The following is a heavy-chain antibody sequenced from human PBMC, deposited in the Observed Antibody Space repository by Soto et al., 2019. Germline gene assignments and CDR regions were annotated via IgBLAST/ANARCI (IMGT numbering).Heavy chain of an antibody. CDR2: FDPEDGET. V-gene: IGHV1-24*01. D-gene: IGHD3-22*01. Sequence: ASVKVSCKVSGYTLTELSMHWVRQAPGKGLEWMGGFDPEDGETIYAQKFQGRVTMTEDTSTDTAYMELSSLRSEDTAVYYCATRDDSSGYYDYWGQGTLVTVSS. J-gene: IGHJ4*02. CDR1: GYTLTELS. CDR3: ATRDDSSGYYDY.